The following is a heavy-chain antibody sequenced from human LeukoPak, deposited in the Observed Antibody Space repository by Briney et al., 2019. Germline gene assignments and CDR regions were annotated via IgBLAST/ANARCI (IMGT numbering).Heavy chain of an antibody. CDR3: AGGDCSSTSCYRSSGWFDP. V-gene: IGHV4-39*07. CDR1: GGSISSSSYY. D-gene: IGHD2-2*01. CDR2: IYYSGST. J-gene: IGHJ5*02. Sequence: SETLSLTCTVSGGSISSSSYYWGWIRQPPGKGLEWIGSIYYSGSTYYNPSLKSRVTISVDTSKNQFSLKLSSVTAADTAVYYCAGGDCSSTSCYRSSGWFDPLGQGTLVTVSS.